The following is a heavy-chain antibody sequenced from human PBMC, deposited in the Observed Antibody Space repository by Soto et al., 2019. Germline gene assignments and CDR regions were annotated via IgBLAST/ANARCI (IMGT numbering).Heavy chain of an antibody. CDR1: GGTFSSYA. Sequence: QVQLVQSGAEVKKPGSSVKVSCKASGGTFSSYAISWVRQAPGQGLEWMGGIIPIFGTANYAQKFQGRVTITADESTSTAYMELSSLRSEDTAVYYCARVRDAQDTIFETYYYYGMDVWGQGTTVTVSS. J-gene: IGHJ6*02. D-gene: IGHD3-3*01. CDR2: IIPIFGTA. V-gene: IGHV1-69*01. CDR3: ARVRDAQDTIFETYYYYGMDV.